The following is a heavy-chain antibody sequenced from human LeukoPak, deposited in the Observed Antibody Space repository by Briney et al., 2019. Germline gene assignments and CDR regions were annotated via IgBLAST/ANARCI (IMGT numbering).Heavy chain of an antibody. V-gene: IGHV1-2*02. J-gene: IGHJ4*02. CDR2: INPNSGGT. D-gene: IGHD6-13*01. CDR1: GYTFTDYY. CDR3: ARHIEAAVYYFDY. Sequence: GASVKVSCKASGYTFTDYYLHWVRQAPGQGLEWMGWINPNSGGTIYAQKFKGRVTMTRDTSISTAYMELSRLRSDDSALYYCARHIEAAVYYFDYWGQGALVTVSS.